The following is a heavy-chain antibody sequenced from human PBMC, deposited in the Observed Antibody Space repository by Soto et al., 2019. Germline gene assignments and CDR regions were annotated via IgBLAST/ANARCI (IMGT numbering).Heavy chain of an antibody. D-gene: IGHD3-22*01. CDR3: ANLNYDSSGYPEYFQH. CDR2: ISYDGSNK. J-gene: IGHJ1*01. V-gene: IGHV3-30*18. CDR1: GFTFSSYG. Sequence: YLRLSCASSGFTFSSYGMHWVRQAPGKGLEWVAVISYDGSNKYYADSVKGRFTISRDNSKNTLYLQMNSLRAEDTAVYYCANLNYDSSGYPEYFQHWGQGTLVTVSS.